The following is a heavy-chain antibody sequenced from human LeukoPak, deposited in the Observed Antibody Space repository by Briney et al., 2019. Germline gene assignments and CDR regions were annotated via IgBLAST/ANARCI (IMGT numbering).Heavy chain of an antibody. V-gene: IGHV3-30*02. CDR3: ARGPLLWFGEEDY. D-gene: IGHD3-10*01. Sequence: GSLRLSCAASRFVFPSSGMHWVRQAPGKGLEWVAYLRYDGTDTYYADSVKGRFTISRDNSKNTLYLQMNSLRAEDTAVYYCARGPLLWFGEEDYWGQGTLVTVSS. CDR1: RFVFPSSG. J-gene: IGHJ4*02. CDR2: LRYDGTDT.